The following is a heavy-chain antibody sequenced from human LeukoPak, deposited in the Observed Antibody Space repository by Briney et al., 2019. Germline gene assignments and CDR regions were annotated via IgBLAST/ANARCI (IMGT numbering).Heavy chain of an antibody. D-gene: IGHD5-12*01. CDR1: GGSISSYY. Sequence: SVTPSLNCTVYGGSISSYYWRWLRQPPGQGLEWIGNLYYGGSTNYYPSLKSRVTIAVDTSKNQCSLQLNSVTPEDTAGYYCAKGLGSGYDYWGQGTLVTVSS. J-gene: IGHJ4*02. CDR3: AKGLGSGYDY. V-gene: IGHV4-59*08. CDR2: LYYGGST.